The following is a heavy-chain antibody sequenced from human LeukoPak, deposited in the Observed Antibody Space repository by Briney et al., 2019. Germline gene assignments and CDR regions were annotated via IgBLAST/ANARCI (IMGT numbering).Heavy chain of an antibody. CDR3: ARGVTIFGVVYDAFDI. Sequence: PGGSLRLSCAASGFTFSSYSMNWVRQAPGKGLEWVSSISSSSSYIYYADSVKGRFTISRDNAKNSLYLQMNSLRAEDTAVYYCARGVTIFGVVYDAFDIWGQGTMVTVSS. CDR2: ISSSSSYI. D-gene: IGHD3-3*01. V-gene: IGHV3-21*01. CDR1: GFTFSSYS. J-gene: IGHJ3*02.